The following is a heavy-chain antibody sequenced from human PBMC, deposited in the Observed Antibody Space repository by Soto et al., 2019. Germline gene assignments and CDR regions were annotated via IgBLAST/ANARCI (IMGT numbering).Heavy chain of an antibody. D-gene: IGHD3-22*01. CDR2: IYYSGST. V-gene: IGHV4-39*01. CDR3: ARHGSSGYSVYYYYYGMDV. Sequence: SETLSLTCTVSGGSISSSSYYWGWIRQPPGKGLEWIGSIYYSGSTYYNPSLKSRVTISVDTSKNQFSLKLSSVTAAGTAVYYCARHGSSGYSVYYYYYGMDVWGQGTTVTVSS. J-gene: IGHJ6*02. CDR1: GGSISSSSYY.